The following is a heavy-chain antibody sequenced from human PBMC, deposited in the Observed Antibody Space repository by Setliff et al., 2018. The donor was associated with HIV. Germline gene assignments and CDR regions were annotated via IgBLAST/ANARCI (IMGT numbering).Heavy chain of an antibody. CDR1: GGSITSGNYF. V-gene: IGHV4-61*09. CDR2: MYTDGST. CDR3: ASAPIVVVIPHAFDI. D-gene: IGHD3-22*01. J-gene: IGHJ3*02. Sequence: SETLSLTCAVSGGSITSGNYFWSWIRQPAGKGLEWIGHMYTDGSTNYNPSFKSRVTISLDTSKNQFSLKLSSVAAADTAVYHCASAPIVVVIPHAFDIWGQGTMVTVSS.